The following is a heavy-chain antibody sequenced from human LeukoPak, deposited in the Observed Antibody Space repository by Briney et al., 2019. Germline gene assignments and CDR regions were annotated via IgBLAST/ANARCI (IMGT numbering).Heavy chain of an antibody. Sequence: PSETLSLTCTVSGGSISSYYWSWIRQPAGKGLEWIGRIYTSGSTNYNPSLKSRVTMSVDTSKNQFSLKLSSVTAADTAVYYCAGSKYGYYDFWSGYSVDYWGQGTLVTVSS. CDR2: IYTSGST. CDR3: AGSKYGYYDFWSGYSVDY. J-gene: IGHJ4*02. D-gene: IGHD3-3*01. CDR1: GGSISSYY. V-gene: IGHV4-4*07.